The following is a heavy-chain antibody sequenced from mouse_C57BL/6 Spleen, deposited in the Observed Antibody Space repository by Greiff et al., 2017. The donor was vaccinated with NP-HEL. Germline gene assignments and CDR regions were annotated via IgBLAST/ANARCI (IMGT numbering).Heavy chain of an antibody. CDR3: ARNYYGSSHGYFDV. D-gene: IGHD1-1*01. CDR1: GYTFTSYW. J-gene: IGHJ1*03. V-gene: IGHV1-72*01. Sequence: QVQLQQPGAELVKPGASVKLSCKASGYTFTSYWMHWVKQRPGRGLEWIGMIDPNSGGTKYNEKFKSKATLTVDKPSSTAYMQLSSLTSEDSAVYYCARNYYGSSHGYFDVWGTGTTVTVSS. CDR2: IDPNSGGT.